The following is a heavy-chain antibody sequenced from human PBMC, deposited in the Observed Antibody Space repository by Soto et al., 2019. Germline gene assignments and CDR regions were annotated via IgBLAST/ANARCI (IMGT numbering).Heavy chain of an antibody. V-gene: IGHV1-18*01. CDR1: GYTLTSYG. J-gene: IGHJ6*03. CDR2: ISAYNGNT. D-gene: IGHD3-3*01. Sequence: KASGYTLTSYGISWVRQAPGQGLEWMGWISAYNGNTNYAQKLQGRVTMTTDTSTSTAYMELRSLRSDDTAVYYCARVYYDFWSGSSYYYYYSYMDVWGKGTTVTVSS. CDR3: ARVYYDFWSGSSYYYYYSYMDV.